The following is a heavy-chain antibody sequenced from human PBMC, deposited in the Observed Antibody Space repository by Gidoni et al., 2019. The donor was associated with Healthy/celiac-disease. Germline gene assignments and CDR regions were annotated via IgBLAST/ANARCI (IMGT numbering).Heavy chain of an antibody. Sequence: QVQLVQSGAAVKQPGSSVQVSCKASGGTFSSYALSWLRQAPGPGLEWMGRIITSLGIANDAQKFQGRVTITADKSTSTAYMELSSLRSEDTAVYYCARDLGYSGYDYGYYYGMDVWGQGTTVTVSS. CDR2: IITSLGIA. CDR3: ARDLGYSGYDYGYYYGMDV. D-gene: IGHD5-12*01. J-gene: IGHJ6*02. CDR1: GGTFSSYA. V-gene: IGHV1-69*04.